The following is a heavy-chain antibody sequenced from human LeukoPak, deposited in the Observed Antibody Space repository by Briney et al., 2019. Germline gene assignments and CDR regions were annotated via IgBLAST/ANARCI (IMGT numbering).Heavy chain of an antibody. CDR2: IYGGGNI. V-gene: IGHV3-53*01. Sequence: GGSLRLSCAASGFTVSSNYMNWVRQAPGKGLEWVSVIYGGGNIYYADSVKGRFAISRDNSKNTLYLQMNSLRAEDTAVYYCARGAGYNYPYCFDYWGQGTLVTVSS. CDR1: GFTVSSNY. D-gene: IGHD5-24*01. CDR3: ARGAGYNYPYCFDY. J-gene: IGHJ4*02.